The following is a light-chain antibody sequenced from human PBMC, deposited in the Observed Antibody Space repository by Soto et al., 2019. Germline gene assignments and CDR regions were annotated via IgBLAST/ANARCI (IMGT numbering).Light chain of an antibody. CDR3: QQYNHWPPWT. Sequence: EVVMTQSPATVPVSLGGRVTLSCRASQSVGSNLAWYQQKPGQPPRLLIYEASNRDTGVPTRFSGSGSGTEFTLTITSLQSEDFAVYYCQQYNHWPPWTFGQATKVDIK. CDR1: QSVGSN. CDR2: EAS. J-gene: IGKJ1*01. V-gene: IGKV3D-15*01.